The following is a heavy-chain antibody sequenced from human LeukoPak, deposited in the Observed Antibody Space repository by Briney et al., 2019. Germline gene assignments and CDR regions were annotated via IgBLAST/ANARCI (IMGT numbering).Heavy chain of an antibody. CDR1: GFTFSSYA. J-gene: IGHJ5*02. CDR3: AKDLVILFGEFPNWFDP. D-gene: IGHD3-10*02. V-gene: IGHV3-23*01. Sequence: GGSLRLSCAASGFTFSSYAMSWVRQAPGKGLEWVSAISGSGGSTYYADSVKGRFTISRDNSKNTLYLQMNSLRAEDTAVYYCAKDLVILFGEFPNWFDPWGQGTLVTVSS. CDR2: ISGSGGST.